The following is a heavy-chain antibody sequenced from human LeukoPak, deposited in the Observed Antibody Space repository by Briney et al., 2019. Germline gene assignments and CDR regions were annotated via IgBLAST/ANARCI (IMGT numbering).Heavy chain of an antibody. D-gene: IGHD3-10*01. CDR1: GFTFRNYV. Sequence: GGSLSLSCAASGFTFRNYVIHWVRQAPGKGLEWVAVTSSDLNVKLYADSVKGRFTISRDNSRSTLYLQMNSLRPEDTAIYYCAREGYYGSGSPPSLYFDYWGQGTLVTVSS. J-gene: IGHJ4*02. V-gene: IGHV3-30*03. CDR2: TSSDLNVK. CDR3: AREGYYGSGSPPSLYFDY.